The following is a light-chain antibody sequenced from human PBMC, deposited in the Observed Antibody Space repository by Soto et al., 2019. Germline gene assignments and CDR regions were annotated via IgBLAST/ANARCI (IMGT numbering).Light chain of an antibody. CDR3: QQRNVWPLT. V-gene: IGKV3-11*01. CDR2: DAS. J-gene: IGKJ1*01. Sequence: EIVLTQSPATLSLSPGERATLSCRASQSVRNNLDWYQQKPGQAPRLLIYDASNRAAGIPARFSGSGSETDSTLSICSLEPEDFAVYYCQQRNVWPLTVGQGTKVDIK. CDR1: QSVRNN.